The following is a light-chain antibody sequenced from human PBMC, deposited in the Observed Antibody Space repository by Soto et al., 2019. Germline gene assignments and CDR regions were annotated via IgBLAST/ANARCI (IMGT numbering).Light chain of an antibody. CDR2: RAS. CDR1: QSVTTF. CDR3: QQSYNSPRT. J-gene: IGKJ1*01. V-gene: IGKV1-39*01. Sequence: DIQLTQSPSSLSASVGDRVTISCRTSQSVTTFLNWYQQKPGEAPKPLIYRASTLQNGIPSRFSGSGYGADFVLTISSLQPEDFGTYYCQQSYNSPRTFGLGTKV.